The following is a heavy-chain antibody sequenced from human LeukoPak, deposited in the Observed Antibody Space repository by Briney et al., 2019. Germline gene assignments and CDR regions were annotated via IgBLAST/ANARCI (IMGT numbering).Heavy chain of an antibody. CDR3: ARHPQYYYDSSGYFDY. CDR1: GYSISSSNY. J-gene: IGHJ4*02. CDR2: INHSGST. D-gene: IGHD3-22*01. Sequence: PSETLSLTCAVSGYSISSSNYWAWIRQPPGKGLEWIGEINHSGSTNYNPSLKSRVTISVDTSKNQFSLKLSSVTAADTAVYYCARHPQYYYDSSGYFDYWGQGTLVTVSS. V-gene: IGHV4-38-2*01.